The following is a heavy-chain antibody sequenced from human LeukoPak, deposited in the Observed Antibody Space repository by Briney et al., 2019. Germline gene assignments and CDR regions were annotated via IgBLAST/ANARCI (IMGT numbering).Heavy chain of an antibody. CDR1: GFTFSSYA. CDR2: ISYDGSNK. V-gene: IGHV3-30*04. J-gene: IGHJ6*02. D-gene: IGHD2-2*01. CDR3: AKGDCSSTSCPMDV. Sequence: PGGSLRLSCAASGFTFSSYAMHWVRQAPGKGLEWVAVISYDGSNKYYADSVKGRFTISRDNSKNTLYLQMNSLRAEDTAVYYCAKGDCSSTSCPMDVWGQGTTVTVSS.